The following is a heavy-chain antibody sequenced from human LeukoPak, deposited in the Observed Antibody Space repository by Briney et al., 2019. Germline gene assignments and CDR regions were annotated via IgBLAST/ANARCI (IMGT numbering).Heavy chain of an antibody. CDR3: ARFDGIPGWFDP. CDR2: IYTSGST. CDR1: GDSISSGSYY. D-gene: IGHD1-1*01. Sequence: SQTLSLTCTVSGDSISSGSYYWSWIRQPAGKGLEWIGRIYTSGSTNYNPSLKSRVTISVDTSKNQFSLKLSSVTAADTAVYYCARFDGIPGWFDPWGQGTLVTVSS. V-gene: IGHV4-61*02. J-gene: IGHJ5*02.